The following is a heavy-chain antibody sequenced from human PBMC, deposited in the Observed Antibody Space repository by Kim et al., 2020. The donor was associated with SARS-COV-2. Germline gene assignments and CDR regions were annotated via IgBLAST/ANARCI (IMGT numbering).Heavy chain of an antibody. V-gene: IGHV4-59*01. CDR3: ARSEYADYFYYMDF. J-gene: IGHJ6*03. CDR1: GGSISVFY. D-gene: IGHD2-8*01. Sequence: SETLSLTCTVSGGSISVFYWSWMRQTPEKGLEWIGYFHYSGDTNYNPSLKSRVTISGDASKNQFFLKVSSVTAADTAVYYCARSEYADYFYYMDFWGTG. CDR2: FHYSGDT.